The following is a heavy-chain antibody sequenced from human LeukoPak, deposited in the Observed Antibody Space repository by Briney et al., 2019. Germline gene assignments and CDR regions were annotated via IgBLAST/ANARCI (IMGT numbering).Heavy chain of an antibody. D-gene: IGHD3-9*01. V-gene: IGHV4-4*02. CDR3: ARTHAPKLRYFDW. CDR1: GGSISSSNW. J-gene: IGHJ4*02. CDR2: IYHSGST. Sequence: SGALSLTCAVSGGSISSSNWWSWVRQPPGKGLEWIGEIYHSGSTNYNPSLKSRVTISVDKSKNQFSLKLSSVTAADTAVYYCARTHAPKLRYFDWWGQGTLVTVSS.